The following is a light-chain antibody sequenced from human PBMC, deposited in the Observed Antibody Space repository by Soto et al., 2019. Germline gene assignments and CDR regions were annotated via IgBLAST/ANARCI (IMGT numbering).Light chain of an antibody. J-gene: IGKJ4*01. CDR3: QQYNNWPLT. V-gene: IGKV3-15*01. Sequence: EIVMTQSPATLSGSPGERATLSCRASQSVSSNLAWYQQKPGQAPRLLIYGASTRATGIPARFSGSGSGTEFTPTISSLQSEDVAVYYCQQYNNWPLTFGGGTKVEIK. CDR1: QSVSSN. CDR2: GAS.